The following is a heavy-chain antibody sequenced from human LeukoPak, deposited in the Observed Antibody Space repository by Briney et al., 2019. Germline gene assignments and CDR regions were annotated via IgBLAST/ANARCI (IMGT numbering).Heavy chain of an antibody. D-gene: IGHD5-18*01. V-gene: IGHV3-23*01. Sequence: GGSLRLSCAASGFTFSSYAMSWVRQAPGKGLEWVSSISGSGISTYYANSVKGRFSISRDNSKNTLDLQMNSLRAEDTAVYYCARGGRGYTDNWFDPWGQGTLVTVSS. CDR1: GFTFSSYA. CDR2: ISGSGIST. CDR3: ARGGRGYTDNWFDP. J-gene: IGHJ5*02.